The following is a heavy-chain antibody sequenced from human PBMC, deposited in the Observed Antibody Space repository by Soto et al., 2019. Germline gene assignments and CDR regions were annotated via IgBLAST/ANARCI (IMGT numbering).Heavy chain of an antibody. CDR1: GGSISSYY. J-gene: IGHJ4*02. CDR3: ARGRSSWFDY. Sequence: SETLSLTCTVSGGSISSYYWSWIRQPPGKGLEWIGYIYYSGSTNYNPSLKSRVTISVDTSKNQFSLKLSSVTAADTAVYYCARGRSSWFDYWGQGTLVTVSS. CDR2: IYYSGST. D-gene: IGHD6-13*01. V-gene: IGHV4-59*01.